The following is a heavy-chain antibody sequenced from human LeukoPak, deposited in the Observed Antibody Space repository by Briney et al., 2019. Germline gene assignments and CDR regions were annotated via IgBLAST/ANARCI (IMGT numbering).Heavy chain of an antibody. Sequence: ASVKVSCKASGDTFTSYDINWVRQATGQGLEWMGWMNPNSGNTGYAQKFQGRVTITRSTSISTAYMELSSLRSEDTAVYYCAITRAGRNYDFGPYAFDIWGQGTMVTVSS. D-gene: IGHD3-3*01. CDR1: GDTFTSYD. V-gene: IGHV1-8*03. J-gene: IGHJ3*02. CDR3: AITRAGRNYDFGPYAFDI. CDR2: MNPNSGNT.